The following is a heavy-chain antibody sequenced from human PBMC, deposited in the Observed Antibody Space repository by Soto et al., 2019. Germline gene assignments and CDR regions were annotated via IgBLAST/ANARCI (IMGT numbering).Heavy chain of an antibody. V-gene: IGHV3-30-3*01. J-gene: IGHJ6*02. Sequence: SGGSLRLSCVASGFSFDTYGIHWVRQAPGKGLQWVALISYEGSNTYYADSVRGRFTISRDNSKNTLYLQMNTLRPEDTGVYYCARVTPGNNLYYFSGLDFWGQGTSVTVS. D-gene: IGHD1-1*01. CDR1: GFSFDTYG. CDR3: ARVTPGNNLYYFSGLDF. CDR2: ISYEGSNT.